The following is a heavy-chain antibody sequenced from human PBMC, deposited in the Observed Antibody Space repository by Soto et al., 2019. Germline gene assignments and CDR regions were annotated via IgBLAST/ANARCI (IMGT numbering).Heavy chain of an antibody. CDR1: GGSFSGYS. CDR2: INHTGST. Sequence: NLSETLSLTCAVHGGSFSGYSWSWIRQPPGKGMEWIGEINHTGSTSYNPPLKSRVTISVDTSKKQFSLKVSPVTAADTAVYYCARVPARRPSQVIAAATAVSWGPGTLVTVS. CDR3: ARVPARRPSQVIAAATAVS. J-gene: IGHJ5*02. V-gene: IGHV4-34*01. D-gene: IGHD6-13*01.